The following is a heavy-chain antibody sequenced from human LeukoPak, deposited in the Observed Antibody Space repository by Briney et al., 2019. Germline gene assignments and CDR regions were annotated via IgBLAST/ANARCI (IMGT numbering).Heavy chain of an antibody. CDR1: GYTFTNYG. D-gene: IGHD3-10*01. Sequence: GASVKVSCEASGYTFTNYGISWVRQAPGQGLEWMGWISAYNGNTNYAQKLQGRVTMTTDTSTSTAYMELRSLRSGDTAVYYCAREEARGYPLGYWGQGTLVTVSS. CDR2: ISAYNGNT. CDR3: AREEARGYPLGY. J-gene: IGHJ4*02. V-gene: IGHV1-18*01.